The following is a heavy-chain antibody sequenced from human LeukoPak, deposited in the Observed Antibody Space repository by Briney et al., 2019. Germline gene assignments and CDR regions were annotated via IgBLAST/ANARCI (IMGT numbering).Heavy chain of an antibody. V-gene: IGHV3-7*01. Sequence: GGSLRLSCAASGFTFSIYWMSWVRQAPGKGLEWVANIKQDGSEKYYVDSVKGRFTISRDNAKNSLYLQMNSLRAEDTAVYYCARLGGNYEYFDYWGQGTLVTVSS. CDR1: GFTFSIYW. CDR3: ARLGGNYEYFDY. D-gene: IGHD4-23*01. CDR2: IKQDGSEK. J-gene: IGHJ4*02.